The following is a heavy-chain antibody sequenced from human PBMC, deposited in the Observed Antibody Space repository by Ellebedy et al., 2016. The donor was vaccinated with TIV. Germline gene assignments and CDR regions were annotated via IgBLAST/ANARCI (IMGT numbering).Heavy chain of an antibody. CDR2: IKQDGSEK. CDR1: GFTFSSYW. V-gene: IGHV3-7*01. Sequence: GESLKISCAASGFTFSSYWMSWVRQAPGKGLEWVANIKQDGSEKYYVDSVKGRFTISRDNAKNSLYLQMNSLRAEDTAVYYCVRDGVGANPGDAFDIWGQGTMVTVSS. D-gene: IGHD1-26*01. J-gene: IGHJ3*02. CDR3: VRDGVGANPGDAFDI.